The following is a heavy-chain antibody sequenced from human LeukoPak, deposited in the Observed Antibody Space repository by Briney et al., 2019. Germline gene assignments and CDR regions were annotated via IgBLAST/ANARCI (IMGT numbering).Heavy chain of an antibody. J-gene: IGHJ3*02. CDR3: ARGLEYYYDSSGSPLQDAFDI. Sequence: PSETLSLTCSVSGGSISSDTYYWGCIRQPPGKGLEWIVSIYSSGSTYYNPSLKRRVTISLDTSKNQFSLKLSSVTAADTAVYYCARGLEYYYDSSGSPLQDAFDIWGQGTMVTVSS. CDR1: GGSISSDTYY. CDR2: IYSSGST. D-gene: IGHD3-22*01. V-gene: IGHV4-39*01.